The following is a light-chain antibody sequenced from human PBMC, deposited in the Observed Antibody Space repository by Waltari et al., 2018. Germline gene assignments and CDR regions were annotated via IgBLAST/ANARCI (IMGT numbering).Light chain of an antibody. CDR2: AAS. Sequence: DIQMTQSPSSLSASVGDTVTITCRASQTMSSYLNWYQQKPEKAPKLLIYAASTLQSGVPSRFSGSGSGTDFTLTTSGLQPEDFATYYCQQSYSTLWTFGQGTKVEIK. CDR3: QQSYSTLWT. J-gene: IGKJ1*01. V-gene: IGKV1-39*01. CDR1: QTMSSY.